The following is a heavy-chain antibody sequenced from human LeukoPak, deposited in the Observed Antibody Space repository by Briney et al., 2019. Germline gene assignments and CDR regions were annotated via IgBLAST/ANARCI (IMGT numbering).Heavy chain of an antibody. Sequence: SETLSLTCAVYGGSFSGYYWSWIRQPPGKGPEWIGEINHSGSTNYNPSLKSRVTISVDTSKNQFSLKLSSVTAADTAVYYCARGRKNRNDFWSGYSNYFDYWGQGTLVTVSS. CDR3: ARGRKNRNDFWSGYSNYFDY. CDR2: INHSGST. D-gene: IGHD3-3*01. V-gene: IGHV4-34*01. CDR1: GGSFSGYY. J-gene: IGHJ4*02.